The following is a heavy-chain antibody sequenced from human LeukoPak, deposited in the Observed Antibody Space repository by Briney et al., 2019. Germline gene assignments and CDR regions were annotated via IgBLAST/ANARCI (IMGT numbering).Heavy chain of an antibody. D-gene: IGHD3-22*01. CDR1: GFTFSSYA. J-gene: IGHJ4*02. CDR3: AKEVYYDSSGLQRY. CDR2: ISGSGGST. V-gene: IGHV3-23*01. Sequence: GGSLRLSCAASGFTFSSYAMSWVRQAPGKGLEWVSAISGSGGSTYYADSVKGRFTISRDNSKNTLYLQMNSLRAEDSAVYYCAKEVYYDSSGLQRYWGQGTLVTVSS.